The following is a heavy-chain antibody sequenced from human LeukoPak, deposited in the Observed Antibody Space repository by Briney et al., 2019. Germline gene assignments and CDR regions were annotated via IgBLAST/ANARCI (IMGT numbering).Heavy chain of an antibody. CDR3: VKDSPPRYSGSPPAY. CDR2: IWYDGSNK. V-gene: IGHV3-33*06. CDR1: GFTFSSYG. J-gene: IGHJ4*02. Sequence: GGSLRLSCAASGFTFSSYGTHWVRQAPGKGLEWVAVIWYDGSNKYYADSVKGRFTISRDNSRNTLYLQMNSLRAEDTAVYYCVKDSPPRYSGSPPAYWGQGTLVTVSS. D-gene: IGHD1-26*01.